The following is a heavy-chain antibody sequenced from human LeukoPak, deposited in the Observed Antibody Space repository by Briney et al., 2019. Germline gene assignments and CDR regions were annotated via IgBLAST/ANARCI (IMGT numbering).Heavy chain of an antibody. Sequence: PGGTLRLSCAASGFTFSTNGMSWVRQAPGKGLEWVSSISVSGTNTYYADSVKGRFTISRDNSKNTLYLQMNSLRAEDTAVYYCAIQIHYYDSSGYGVDYWGQGTLVTVSS. V-gene: IGHV3-23*01. J-gene: IGHJ4*02. CDR3: AIQIHYYDSSGYGVDY. CDR1: GFTFSTNG. D-gene: IGHD3-22*01. CDR2: ISVSGTNT.